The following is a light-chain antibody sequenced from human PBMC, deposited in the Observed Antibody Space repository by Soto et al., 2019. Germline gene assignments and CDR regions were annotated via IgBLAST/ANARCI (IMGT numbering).Light chain of an antibody. Sequence: DIQMTQSPSSLSASVGARVTITCLASQSISSYLNWYQQKPGKAPKLLIYAASTLQSGVPSRFSGSGSGTDFTLTIRSLQPEDFATYYCQQSYSTPWTFGQGTKVEIK. CDR1: QSISSY. CDR2: AAS. V-gene: IGKV1-39*01. J-gene: IGKJ1*01. CDR3: QQSYSTPWT.